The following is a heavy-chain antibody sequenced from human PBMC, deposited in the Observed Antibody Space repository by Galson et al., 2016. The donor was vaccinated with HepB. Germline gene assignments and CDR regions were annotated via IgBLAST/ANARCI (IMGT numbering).Heavy chain of an antibody. CDR3: AKISEGYLPFDGFDV. D-gene: IGHD5-24*01. V-gene: IGHV4-34*01. CDR1: GGSLSGYY. CDR2: IYHTGTT. Sequence: LSLTCAVYGGSLSGYYWSWIRQSPGKGLEWIGEIYHTGTTNYNPSLKSRVTISVDTSKNWFSLRLSSVTAADTAVYYCAKISEGYLPFDGFDVWGRGTMVTVSS. J-gene: IGHJ3*01.